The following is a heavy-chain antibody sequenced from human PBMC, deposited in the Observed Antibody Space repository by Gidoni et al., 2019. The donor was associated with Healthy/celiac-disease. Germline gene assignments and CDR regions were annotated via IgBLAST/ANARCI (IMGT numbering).Heavy chain of an antibody. J-gene: IGHJ4*02. CDR2: ISGSGGST. V-gene: IGHV3-23*01. Sequence: VQLLESGGGLVQPGRSLRLYCAASGFTFSSYAMSWVRQAPGKGLEWVSAISGSGGSTYYADSVKGRFTISRDNSKNTLYLQMNSLRAEDTAVYYCAKSRLPVTTGGFGYWGQGTLVTVSS. CDR1: GFTFSSYA. D-gene: IGHD4-17*01. CDR3: AKSRLPVTTGGFGY.